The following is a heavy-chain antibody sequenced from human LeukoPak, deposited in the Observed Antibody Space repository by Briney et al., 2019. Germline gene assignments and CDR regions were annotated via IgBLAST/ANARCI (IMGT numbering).Heavy chain of an antibody. CDR1: GFTFSSYA. CDR3: ARDPSSSWYYYYYYMDV. CDR2: ISGSGGST. V-gene: IGHV3-23*01. J-gene: IGHJ6*03. Sequence: GGSLRLSRAASGFTFSSYAMSWVRQAPGKGLEWVSAISGSGGSTYYADSVKGRFTISRDKAKNTLYLQMNSLRAEDTAVYYCARDPSSSWYYYYYYMDVWGKGTTVTISS. D-gene: IGHD6-13*01.